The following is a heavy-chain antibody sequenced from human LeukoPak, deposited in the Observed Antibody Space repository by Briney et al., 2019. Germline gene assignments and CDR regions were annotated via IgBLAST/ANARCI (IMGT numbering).Heavy chain of an antibody. CDR2: IYYSGST. Sequence: SETLSLTCTVSGGSISSYYWSWIRQPPGKGLGWIGYIYYSGSTNYNPSLKSRVTISVDTSKNQFSLKLSSVTAADTAVYYCARLTIAAAGNWFDPWGQGTLVTVSS. D-gene: IGHD6-13*01. CDR3: ARLTIAAAGNWFDP. V-gene: IGHV4-59*08. CDR1: GGSISSYY. J-gene: IGHJ5*02.